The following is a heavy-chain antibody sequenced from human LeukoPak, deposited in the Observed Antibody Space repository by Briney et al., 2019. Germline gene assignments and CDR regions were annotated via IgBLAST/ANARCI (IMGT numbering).Heavy chain of an antibody. Sequence: SETLSLTCTVSGGSFCSSSYNWGWIRQPPGKGLEWIGSIYYSGSTYYNPSLKSRVTISVDTSKNQFSLKLSSVTAADTAVYYCARRDATVTTLPFVSCGHGTLVTVSS. CDR3: ARRDATVTTLPFVS. CDR2: IYYSGST. V-gene: IGHV4-39*01. CDR1: GGSFCSSSYN. J-gene: IGHJ4*01. D-gene: IGHD4-17*01.